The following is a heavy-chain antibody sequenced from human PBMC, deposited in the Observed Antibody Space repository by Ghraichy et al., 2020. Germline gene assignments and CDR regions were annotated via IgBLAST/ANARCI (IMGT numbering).Heavy chain of an antibody. Sequence: SETLSLTCTVSGGSISSYYWSWIRQPAGKGLEWIGRIYTSGSTNYNPSLKSRVTMSVDTSKNQFSLKLSSVTAADTAVYYCARGGYCSGGSCYSDAFDIWGQGTMVTVSS. D-gene: IGHD2-15*01. J-gene: IGHJ3*02. CDR3: ARGGYCSGGSCYSDAFDI. CDR2: IYTSGST. V-gene: IGHV4-4*07. CDR1: GGSISSYY.